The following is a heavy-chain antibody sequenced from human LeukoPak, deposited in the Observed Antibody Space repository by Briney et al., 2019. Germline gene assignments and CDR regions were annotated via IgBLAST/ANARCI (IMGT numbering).Heavy chain of an antibody. CDR3: AKGGNRIGAFDDYYYYGMDV. Sequence: GGSLRLSCAASGFTFSSYAMSWVRQAPGKGLEWVSAISGSGGSTYYADSVKGRFTISRDNSKNALYLQMNSLRAEDTAVYYCAKGGNRIGAFDDYYYYGMDVWGQGTTVTVSS. J-gene: IGHJ6*02. CDR2: ISGSGGST. CDR1: GFTFSSYA. V-gene: IGHV3-23*01. D-gene: IGHD3-16*01.